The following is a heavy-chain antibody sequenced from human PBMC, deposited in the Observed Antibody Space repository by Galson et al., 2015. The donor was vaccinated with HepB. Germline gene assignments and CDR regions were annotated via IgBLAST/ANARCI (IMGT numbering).Heavy chain of an antibody. Sequence: SLRLSCAASGFTFSSYAMSWVRQAPGKGLEWVSAISGSGGSTYYADSVKGRFTISRDNSKNTLYLQMNSLRAEDTAVYYCAKAPETGWQQLVQGPGFEYYFDYWGQGTLVTVSS. D-gene: IGHD6-13*01. CDR3: AKAPETGWQQLVQGPGFEYYFDY. CDR1: GFTFSSYA. CDR2: ISGSGGST. J-gene: IGHJ4*02. V-gene: IGHV3-23*01.